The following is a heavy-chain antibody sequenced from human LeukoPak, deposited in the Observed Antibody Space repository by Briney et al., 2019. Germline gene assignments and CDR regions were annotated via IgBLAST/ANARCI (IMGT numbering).Heavy chain of an antibody. CDR2: IYYSGST. J-gene: IGHJ4*02. CDR3: ARGSVTTSLDY. V-gene: IGHV4-39*07. Sequence: PSETLSLTCTVSGGSISSSSYYWGWIRQPPWKGLEWIGSIYYSGSTYYNPSLKSRVTISVDTSKNQFSLKLSSVTAADTAVYYCARGSVTTSLDYWGQGTLVTVSS. D-gene: IGHD4-17*01. CDR1: GGSISSSSYY.